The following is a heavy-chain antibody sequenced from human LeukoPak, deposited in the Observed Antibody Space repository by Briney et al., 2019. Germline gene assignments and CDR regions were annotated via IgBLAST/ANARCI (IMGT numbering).Heavy chain of an antibody. CDR1: GFTFSSYY. V-gene: IGHV3-74*01. CDR2: IKSDGSVT. CDR3: ARDWIDRGTFDP. D-gene: IGHD2-2*03. J-gene: IGHJ5*02. Sequence: GGSLRLSCAASGFTFSSYYMHWVRQAPGKGLVWVSRIKSDGSVTGYADSVKGRFAISRDNAKNTLYLEMNSLRAEDTAVYYCARDWIDRGTFDPWGQGTLVTVSS.